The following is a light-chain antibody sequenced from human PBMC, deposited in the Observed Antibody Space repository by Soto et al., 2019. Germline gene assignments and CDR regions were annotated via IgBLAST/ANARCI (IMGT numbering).Light chain of an antibody. CDR1: QSIRSW. V-gene: IGKV1-5*01. Sequence: DIQMTQSPSTLSASVGDRVTITCRASQSIRSWLAWYQQKPGKAPKLLIYDASSLESGVPSRFSGSGSGTEFTLTISSLQPDDFATYYCQQYNSPALTFGGGTKVEIK. J-gene: IGKJ4*01. CDR2: DAS. CDR3: QQYNSPALT.